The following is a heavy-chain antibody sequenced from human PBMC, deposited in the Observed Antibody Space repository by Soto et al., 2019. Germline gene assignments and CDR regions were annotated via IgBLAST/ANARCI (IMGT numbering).Heavy chain of an antibody. CDR2: INPKTAAT. Sequence: QVQLVQSGAEVKKSGASVKVSCKPSGYSFSDYFIQWVRQAPGQGLEWVAWINPKTAATNYAKKFQGRVSLTWDKSSTTAYMELTRLRPDDTAVYYCARIKWGLNYYNGMDVWGQGTTVIVS. CDR1: GYSFSDYF. J-gene: IGHJ6*02. D-gene: IGHD1-26*01. CDR3: ARIKWGLNYYNGMDV. V-gene: IGHV1-2*02.